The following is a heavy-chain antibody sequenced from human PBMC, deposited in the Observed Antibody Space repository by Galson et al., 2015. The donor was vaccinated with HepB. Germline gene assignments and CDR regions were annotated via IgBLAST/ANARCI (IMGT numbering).Heavy chain of an antibody. CDR3: ARRGTALDF. CDR1: GDSVSNNSAA. CDR2: TYYRSKWYN. Sequence: CAISGDSVSNNSAAWNWTRQSPSRGLEWLGRTYYRSKWYNDYGISVKSRITINPDTSKNQFSLHLNSVTPEDSAVYFCARRGTALDFWGQGTLVTVSS. V-gene: IGHV6-1*01. J-gene: IGHJ4*02.